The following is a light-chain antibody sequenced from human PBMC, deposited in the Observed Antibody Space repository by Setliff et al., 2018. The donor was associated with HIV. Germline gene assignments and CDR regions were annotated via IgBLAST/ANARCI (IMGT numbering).Light chain of an antibody. Sequence: QSALTQPRSVSGSPGQSVTISCTGTSSDVGGYEYVSWYQQEPGKAPKLIIYEVTKRPSGISDRFSGSKSGNTASLSISGLQTEDEADYYCCSYASSQTYVFGIGTKVTVL. J-gene: IGLJ1*01. CDR1: SSDVGGYEY. V-gene: IGLV2-11*01. CDR3: CSYASSQTYV. CDR2: EVT.